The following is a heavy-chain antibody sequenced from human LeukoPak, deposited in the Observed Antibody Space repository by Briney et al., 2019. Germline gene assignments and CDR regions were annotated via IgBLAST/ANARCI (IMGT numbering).Heavy chain of an antibody. CDR1: AFTFSSYW. CDR3: ARADRNTIFGVVIWDAFDY. J-gene: IGHJ4*02. V-gene: IGHV3-7*01. CDR2: IKQDGSEK. Sequence: GGSLRLSCAASAFTFSSYWMSWVRQAPGKGLEWVANIKQDGSEKYYEDSVKGRFTISRDNAKNSLYLQMNSLRADDTAVYYCARADRNTIFGVVIWDAFDYWGQGTLVTVSS. D-gene: IGHD3-3*01.